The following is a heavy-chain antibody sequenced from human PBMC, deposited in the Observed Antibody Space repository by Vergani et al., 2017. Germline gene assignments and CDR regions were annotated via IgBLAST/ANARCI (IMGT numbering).Heavy chain of an antibody. CDR1: GFTFSSYS. Sequence: VQLVESGGGLVKPGGSLRLSCAASGFTFSSYSMNWVRQAPGKGLEWVSSISSSSSYIYYADSVKGRFTISRDNAKNSLYLQMNSLRAEDTAVYYCARDLVVVITTDYYYGMDVWGQGTTVTVSS. D-gene: IGHD3-22*01. CDR2: ISSSSSYI. CDR3: ARDLVVVITTDYYYGMDV. J-gene: IGHJ6*02. V-gene: IGHV3-21*01.